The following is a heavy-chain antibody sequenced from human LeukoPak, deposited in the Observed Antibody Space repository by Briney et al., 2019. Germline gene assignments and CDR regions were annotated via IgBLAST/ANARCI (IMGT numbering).Heavy chain of an antibody. CDR1: GFTFSSYG. Sequence: GGSLRLSCAASGFTFSSYGMHWVRQAPGKGLEWVAVMSYDGSNKYYADSVKGRFTISRDNSKNTLYLQMNSLRAEDTAVYYCAKDLAASDAFDIWGQGTMVTVSS. D-gene: IGHD6-25*01. CDR2: MSYDGSNK. V-gene: IGHV3-30*18. CDR3: AKDLAASDAFDI. J-gene: IGHJ3*02.